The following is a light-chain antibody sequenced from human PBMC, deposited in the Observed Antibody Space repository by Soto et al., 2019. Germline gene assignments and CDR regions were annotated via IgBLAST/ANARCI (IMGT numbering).Light chain of an antibody. CDR1: SSDVGGYKF. V-gene: IGLV2-14*01. CDR2: EVT. CDR3: SSYAGSSPLYV. J-gene: IGLJ1*01. Sequence: QSVLAQPASVSGSPGQSITISCTVTSSDVGGYKFVSWYQQHPGKVPKLLIYEVTNRPSGVSNRFSGFKSVNTASLTISGLQAEDEADYYCSSYAGSSPLYVFGTGTKVTVL.